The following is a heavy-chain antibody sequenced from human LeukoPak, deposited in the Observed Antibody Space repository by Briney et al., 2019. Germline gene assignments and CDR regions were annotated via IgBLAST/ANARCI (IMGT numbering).Heavy chain of an antibody. CDR2: IIPIFGTA. D-gene: IGHD2/OR15-2a*01. CDR3: AWELLSRWYFDL. Sequence: ASVKVSCKASGGTFSSYAISWVRQAPGQGLEWMGGIIPIFGTANYAQKFQGRVTITTDESTSTAYMELSSLRSEDTAVYYCAWELLSRWYFDLWGRGTLVTVSS. J-gene: IGHJ2*01. CDR1: GGTFSSYA. V-gene: IGHV1-69*05.